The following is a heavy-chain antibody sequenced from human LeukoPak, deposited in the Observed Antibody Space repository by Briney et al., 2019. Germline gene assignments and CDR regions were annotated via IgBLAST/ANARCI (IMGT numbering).Heavy chain of an antibody. V-gene: IGHV1-18*01. D-gene: IGHD6-19*01. CDR3: ARGGSGWPIDH. Sequence: ASVNVSCKASGYTFTSYGISWVRQAPGQGLEWMGWISAYNGNTNYAQKLQGRVTMTRNTSISTAYMELSSLRSEDTAVYYCARGGSGWPIDHWGQGTLVTVSS. CDR1: GYTFTSYG. J-gene: IGHJ4*02. CDR2: ISAYNGNT.